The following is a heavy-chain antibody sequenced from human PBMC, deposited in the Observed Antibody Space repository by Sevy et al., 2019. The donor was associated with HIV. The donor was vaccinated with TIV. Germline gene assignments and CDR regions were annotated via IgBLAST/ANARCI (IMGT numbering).Heavy chain of an antibody. CDR2: IKHSGST. V-gene: IGHV4-34*01. CDR3: ARQGEYYYDSSGFDY. D-gene: IGHD3-22*01. CDR1: GGSFSGYY. J-gene: IGHJ4*02. Sequence: SETLSLTCAVYGGSFSGYYWSWIRQPPGKGLEWIGEIKHSGSTNYNPSLKSRVTISVDTSKNQFSLKLSSVTAADTAVYYCARQGEYYYDSSGFDYWGQGTLVTVSS.